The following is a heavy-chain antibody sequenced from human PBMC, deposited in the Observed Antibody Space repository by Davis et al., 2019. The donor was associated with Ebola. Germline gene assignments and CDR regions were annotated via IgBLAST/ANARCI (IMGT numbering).Heavy chain of an antibody. CDR2: INPHNGNT. CDR1: GGTFTNYA. CDR3: ARAQFPTTSDH. Sequence: AASMKVSCKTSGGTFTNYAVNWVRQAPGQGLEWMGWINPHNGNTNYAQNVQGRVTMTTDTSTSTAYMEVGSLRSDDTAVYYCARAQFPTTSDHWGQGTLVTVSS. J-gene: IGHJ4*02. D-gene: IGHD1-1*01. V-gene: IGHV1-18*01.